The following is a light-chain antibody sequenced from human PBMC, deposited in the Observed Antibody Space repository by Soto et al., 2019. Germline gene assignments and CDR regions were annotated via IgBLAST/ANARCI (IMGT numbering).Light chain of an antibody. Sequence: QSVLTQPASVSGSPGQSITISCTGTSSDVGGYNYVSWYQQHPGKAPKLMIYEVSNRPSGVSNRFSGSKSGNTASLTIPGLQAEDEADYYCSSYTSSSTPYVFXTGTKVTVL. CDR2: EVS. CDR1: SSDVGGYNY. J-gene: IGLJ1*01. V-gene: IGLV2-14*01. CDR3: SSYTSSSTPYV.